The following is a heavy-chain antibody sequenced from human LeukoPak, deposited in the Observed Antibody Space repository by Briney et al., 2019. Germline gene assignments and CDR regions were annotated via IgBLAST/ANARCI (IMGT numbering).Heavy chain of an antibody. CDR1: RLTLKLYA. J-gene: IGHJ4*02. V-gene: IGHV3-23*01. Sequence: PGGSLRLSCAPSRLTLKLYAMTWIRRAPGKGLEWVSAISGSGGSTYYADSVKGRFTIPRDNSKNMLYLQMNSLTAEDTAISDCVKIVYYSREPFDFWGQGTLVTVSS. CDR3: VKIVYYSREPFDF. D-gene: IGHD4-11*01. CDR2: ISGSGGST.